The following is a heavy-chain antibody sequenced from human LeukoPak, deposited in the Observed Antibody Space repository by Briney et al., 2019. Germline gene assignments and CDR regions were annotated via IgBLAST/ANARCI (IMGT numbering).Heavy chain of an antibody. Sequence: PGGSLRLSCAASGFTFSSYSMNWVRQAPGKGLEWVSSISSSSYIYYADSVKGRFTISRDNAKNSLYLQMNSMRAEDTAVYYCARDGREAIAVAGTPYFDYWGQGTLVTVSS. V-gene: IGHV3-21*01. D-gene: IGHD6-19*01. CDR2: ISSSSYI. J-gene: IGHJ4*02. CDR3: ARDGREAIAVAGTPYFDY. CDR1: GFTFSSYS.